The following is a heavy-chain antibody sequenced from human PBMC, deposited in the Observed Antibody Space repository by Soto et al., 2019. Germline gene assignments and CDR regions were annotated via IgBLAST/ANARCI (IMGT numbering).Heavy chain of an antibody. CDR2: ISSNGGST. D-gene: IGHD1-1*01. Sequence: PGGSLRLSCSASGFTFSSYAMHWVRQAPGKGLEYVSAISSNGGSTYYADSVKGRFTISRDNSKNTLYLQMSSLRAEDTAVYYCVKGSGADHRYYYYYYGMDVWGQGTTVTVSS. CDR1: GFTFSSYA. J-gene: IGHJ6*02. CDR3: VKGSGADHRYYYYYYGMDV. V-gene: IGHV3-64D*06.